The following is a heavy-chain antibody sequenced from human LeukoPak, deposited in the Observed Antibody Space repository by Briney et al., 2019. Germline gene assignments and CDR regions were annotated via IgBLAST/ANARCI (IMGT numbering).Heavy chain of an antibody. CDR2: IHHSGTT. CDR3: ARAAAADPKNWFDP. D-gene: IGHD6-13*01. J-gene: IGHJ5*02. CDR1: GYSINSGHY. V-gene: IGHV4-38-2*01. Sequence: SETLSLTCAVSGYSINSGHYWGWIRQPPGKGLEWIGSIHHSGTTYYNPSLKSRVTISGDTSKNQFSLKLTSVTATDTAVYYCARAAAADPKNWFDPWGQGILVTVSS.